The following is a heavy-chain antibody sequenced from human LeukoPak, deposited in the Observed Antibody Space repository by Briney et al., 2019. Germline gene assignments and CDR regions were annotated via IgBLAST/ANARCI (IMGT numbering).Heavy chain of an antibody. J-gene: IGHJ4*02. Sequence: PGGSLRLSCAAFGFTFSSYWMSWVRQAPGKGLEWVANIKQDGSEKYYVDSVKGRFTISRDNAKKSLYLQMTRLRAEDTAVYYCARDNMVRGVIEFSAFDYWGQGTLVTVSS. V-gene: IGHV3-7*01. CDR3: ARDNMVRGVIEFSAFDY. CDR1: GFTFSSYW. CDR2: IKQDGSEK. D-gene: IGHD3-10*01.